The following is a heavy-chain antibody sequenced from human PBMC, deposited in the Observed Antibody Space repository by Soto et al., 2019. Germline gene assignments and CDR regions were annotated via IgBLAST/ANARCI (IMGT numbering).Heavy chain of an antibody. CDR2: ISGSGGST. D-gene: IGHD6-13*01. V-gene: IGHV3-23*01. CDR1: GFTFSSFA. CDR3: ARGFSAGKGSPPDF. J-gene: IGHJ4*02. Sequence: GGSLRLSCAASGFTFSSFAMSWVRQAPGKGLDWVSAISGSGGSTYSADSVKGRLTISRDNSKNTLYLQMSSLRAEDTAVYYCARGFSAGKGSPPDFCGQGSLVTVSS.